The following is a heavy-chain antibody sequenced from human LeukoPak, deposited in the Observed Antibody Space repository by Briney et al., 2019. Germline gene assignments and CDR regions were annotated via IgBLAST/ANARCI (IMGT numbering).Heavy chain of an antibody. V-gene: IGHV3-9*01. CDR1: GFTFDDYA. D-gene: IGHD3-10*01. Sequence: GGSLRLSCAASGFTFDDYAMHWVRHAPGKGLEWVSGISWNSGSIGYADSVKGRFTISRDNAKNSLYLQMNSLRAEDTALYYCAKDISDYYGSGSLFDYWGQGTLVTVSS. J-gene: IGHJ4*02. CDR3: AKDISDYYGSGSLFDY. CDR2: ISWNSGSI.